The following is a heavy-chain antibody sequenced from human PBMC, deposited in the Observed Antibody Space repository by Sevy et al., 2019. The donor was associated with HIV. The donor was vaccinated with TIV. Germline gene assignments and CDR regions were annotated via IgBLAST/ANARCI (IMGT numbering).Heavy chain of an antibody. J-gene: IGHJ4*02. CDR2: IKQDGSEK. D-gene: IGHD3-10*01. CDR1: GFTFSSYW. Sequence: GESLKISCAASGFTFSSYWMSWVRQAPGKGLEWVANIKQDGSEKYYVDSVKGRFTISRDNAKNSLYLQMNSLRAEDTAVYYCARDLGVAGGYYPSANFDYWGQGTLVTVSS. V-gene: IGHV3-7*01. CDR3: ARDLGVAGGYYPSANFDY.